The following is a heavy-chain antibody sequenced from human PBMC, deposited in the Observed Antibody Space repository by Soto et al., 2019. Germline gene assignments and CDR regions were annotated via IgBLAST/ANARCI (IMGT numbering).Heavy chain of an antibody. CDR1: GGSISSPDYY. J-gene: IGHJ4*02. CDR3: ARIKGGAAGNFDY. V-gene: IGHV4-31*03. Sequence: QVQLQESGPGLVKPSQTLSLTCTVSGGSISSPDYYWTWIRQHPGKGLDWMGYIYYSGSTYYNPSLNSRVTISVDTSKNQFSLKLTSVTAADTAVYYCARIKGGAAGNFDYWGQGTLVTVSS. CDR2: IYYSGST. D-gene: IGHD6-13*01.